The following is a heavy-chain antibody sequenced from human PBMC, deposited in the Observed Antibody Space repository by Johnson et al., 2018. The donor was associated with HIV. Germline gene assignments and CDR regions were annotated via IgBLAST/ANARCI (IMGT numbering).Heavy chain of an antibody. CDR1: GFTFNNAW. CDR3: ASSSSSWTSDPDDAFDI. Sequence: VQLVESGGGLVQPGGSLRLSCAASGFTFNNAWMGWVRQAPGKGLEWVGRIRSKTDGGITDYAAPVKGRFTFSRDDSKNTLYLQMNSLRAEDTAVHYCASSSSSWTSDPDDAFDIWGQGTMVTVSS. V-gene: IGHV3-15*01. CDR2: IRSKTDGGIT. D-gene: IGHD6-13*01. J-gene: IGHJ3*02.